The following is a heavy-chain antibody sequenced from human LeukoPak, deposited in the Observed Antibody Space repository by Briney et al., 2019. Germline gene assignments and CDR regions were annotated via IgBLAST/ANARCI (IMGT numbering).Heavy chain of an antibody. CDR1: GFTFSSYA. Sequence: GGSLRLSCAASGFTFSSYAMSWVRQAPGKGLEWVSAISGSGGSTYYADSVKGRFTISRDNSKSTLYLQMNSLRAEDTAVYYCAKAGGYSGYDLGPPHFDYWGQGTLVTVSS. J-gene: IGHJ4*02. CDR2: ISGSGGST. V-gene: IGHV3-23*01. CDR3: AKAGGYSGYDLGPPHFDY. D-gene: IGHD5-12*01.